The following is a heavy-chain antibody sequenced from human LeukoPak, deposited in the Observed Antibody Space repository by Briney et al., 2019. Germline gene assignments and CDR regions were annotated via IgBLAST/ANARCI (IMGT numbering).Heavy chain of an antibody. Sequence: PGRSLRLSCAASGFTFSSYGMHWVRQAPGKGLEWVANIKQDGSEKYYVDSVKGRFTISRDNAKNSLYLQMNSLRAEDTAVYYCAREGGYSYGLPFDYWGQGTLVTVSS. CDR2: IKQDGSEK. D-gene: IGHD5-18*01. CDR1: GFTFSSYG. V-gene: IGHV3-7*03. J-gene: IGHJ4*02. CDR3: AREGGYSYGLPFDY.